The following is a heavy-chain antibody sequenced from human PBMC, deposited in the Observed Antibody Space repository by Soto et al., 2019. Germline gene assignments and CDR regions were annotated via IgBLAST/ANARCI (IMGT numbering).Heavy chain of an antibody. D-gene: IGHD3-3*02. CDR2: INYRGSS. CDR1: GGSFTGYY. CDR3: VRGQPHRITIFEVVIRSYDYGMDV. J-gene: IGHJ6*02. Sequence: SETLSLTCAVYGGSFTGYYWTWIRQTPGKGLEWIGEINYRGSSYYNPSLESRISMAVDTSKNQFSLKLRSVTAADTAVYFCVRGQPHRITIFEVVIRSYDYGMDVWSQGTTVTVS. V-gene: IGHV4-34*01.